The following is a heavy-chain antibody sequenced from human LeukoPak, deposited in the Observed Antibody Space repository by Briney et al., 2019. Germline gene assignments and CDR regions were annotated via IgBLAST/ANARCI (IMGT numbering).Heavy chain of an antibody. CDR2: IRNKANSYIT. V-gene: IGHV3-72*01. CDR3: ARDLRHGDSRTPPC. Sequence: GGSLRLSCAASGFTFSDHYMEWVRQAPGKGLEWVGRIRNKANSYITEYAASVKDRFTISRDDSKNSLYLQMNSLKTEDTAIYYCARDLRHGDSRTPPCWGQGTLVTVSS. J-gene: IGHJ4*02. CDR1: GFTFSDHY. D-gene: IGHD3-22*01.